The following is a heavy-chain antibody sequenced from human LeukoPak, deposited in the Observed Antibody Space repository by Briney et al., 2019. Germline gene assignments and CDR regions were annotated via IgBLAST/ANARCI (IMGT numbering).Heavy chain of an antibody. CDR3: ARGDTMIVIGGSDY. V-gene: IGHV1-18*01. CDR1: GYTFTSYG. Sequence: ASVKVSCKASGYTFTSYGISWVRQAPGQGLEWMGWISAYNGNTNYAQKLQGRVTMTTDTSTSTAYMELRSLRSDDTAVCYCARGDTMIVIGGSDYWGQGTLVTVSS. J-gene: IGHJ4*02. CDR2: ISAYNGNT. D-gene: IGHD3-22*01.